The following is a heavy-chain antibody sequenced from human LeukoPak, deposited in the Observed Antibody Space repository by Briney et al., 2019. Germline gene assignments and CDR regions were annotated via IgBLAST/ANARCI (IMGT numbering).Heavy chain of an antibody. CDR1: GYTFTSYA. V-gene: IGHV1-3*01. Sequence: GASVKVSCKASGYTFTSYAMHWVRQAPGQRLEWMGWINAGNGNTKYSQKFQGRVTITRDTSAGTAYMELSNLRSEDTAVYYCARSRWFGEFLFDYWGQGTLVTVSS. D-gene: IGHD3-10*01. CDR2: INAGNGNT. CDR3: ARSRWFGEFLFDY. J-gene: IGHJ4*02.